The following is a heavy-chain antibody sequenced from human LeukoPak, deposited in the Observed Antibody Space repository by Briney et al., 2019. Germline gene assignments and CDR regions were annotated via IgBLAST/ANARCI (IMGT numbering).Heavy chain of an antibody. CDR2: IIPIFGTA. D-gene: IGHD1-7*01. CDR1: GGTFSSYA. CDR3: ASPARPWNYAWYYYYYYMDV. Sequence: GASVKVSCKASGGTFSSYAISWVRQAPGQGLEWMGGIIPIFGTANYAQKFQGRVTIITDEFTSTAYMDLTSLRSEDTAVYYCASPARPWNYAWYYYYYYMDVWGKGTTVTVSS. V-gene: IGHV1-69*05. J-gene: IGHJ6*03.